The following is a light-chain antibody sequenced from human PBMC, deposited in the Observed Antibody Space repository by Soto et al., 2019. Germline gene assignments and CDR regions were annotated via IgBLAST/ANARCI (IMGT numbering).Light chain of an antibody. CDR2: EVS. CDR1: SSDVGGYNY. J-gene: IGLJ1*01. V-gene: IGLV2-8*01. CDR3: SSYAGSNNPYV. Sequence: QSALTQPPSASGSPGQSVTISCTGTSSDVGGYNYVSWYQQNPGKAPQLMIYEVSKRPSGVPDRFSGSESGNTASLTVSGLQAEDEADYYCSSYAGSNNPYVFGTGTKLTVL.